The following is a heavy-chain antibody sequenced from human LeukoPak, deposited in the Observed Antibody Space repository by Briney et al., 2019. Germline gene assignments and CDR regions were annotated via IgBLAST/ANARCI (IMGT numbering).Heavy chain of an antibody. Sequence: GGSLRLSCAASGFTFSSYAMSWVRQAPGKGLEWVSAISGSGGSTYYTDSVKGRFTISRDNSKNTLYLQMNSLRAEDTAVYYCAKVIDPRGGKGPLTKFGDYWGQGTLVTVSS. CDR2: ISGSGGST. V-gene: IGHV3-23*01. CDR1: GFTFSSYA. CDR3: AKVIDPRGGKGPLTKFGDY. J-gene: IGHJ4*02. D-gene: IGHD4-23*01.